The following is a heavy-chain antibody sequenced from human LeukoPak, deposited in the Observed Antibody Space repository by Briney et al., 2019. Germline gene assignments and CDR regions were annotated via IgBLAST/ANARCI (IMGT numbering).Heavy chain of an antibody. D-gene: IGHD6-19*01. CDR1: GFTFSTYG. Sequence: GGSLRLSCAASGFTFSTYGMNWVRQAPGKGLEWVSYISSSGSTKNYADSVKGRFIISRDNAKNSLYLQMNSLRDEDTAVYYCASRIAAGSGWDYWGQGTLVTVSS. J-gene: IGHJ4*02. V-gene: IGHV3-48*02. CDR2: ISSSGSTK. CDR3: ASRIAAGSGWDY.